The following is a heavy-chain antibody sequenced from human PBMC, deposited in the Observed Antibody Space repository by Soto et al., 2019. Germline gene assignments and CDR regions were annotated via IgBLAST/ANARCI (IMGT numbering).Heavy chain of an antibody. CDR1: GYTFTSYY. J-gene: IGHJ4*02. D-gene: IGHD6-6*01. V-gene: IGHV1-46*01. CDR2: INPSGGST. Sequence: QVQLVQSGAEVKKPGASVKVSCKASGYTFTSYYMHWVRQGPGQGPEWMGIINPSGGSTSYAQKFQGRVTMTRDTSTSTVFMELSSLTSEDTAVFYCARGAEYSSSFDYWGQGTLVTVSS. CDR3: ARGAEYSSSFDY.